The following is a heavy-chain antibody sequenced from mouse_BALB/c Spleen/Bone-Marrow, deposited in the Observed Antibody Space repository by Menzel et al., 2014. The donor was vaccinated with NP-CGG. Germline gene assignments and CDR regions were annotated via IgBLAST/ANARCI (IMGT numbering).Heavy chain of an antibody. CDR2: IWSDGST. CDR1: GFSLTSYG. V-gene: IGHV2-6*02. D-gene: IGHD4-1*01. CDR3: ARTGTYYAMDY. Sequence: VKLVESGPGLVAPSQSLSITCTVSGFSLTSYGIHWVRPPPGKGLEWLVVIWSDGSTTYNSSLKSRLNIRKDNSKSQVFLKVSSLQTDDTAMYYCARTGTYYAMDYWGQGTSVTVSS. J-gene: IGHJ4*01.